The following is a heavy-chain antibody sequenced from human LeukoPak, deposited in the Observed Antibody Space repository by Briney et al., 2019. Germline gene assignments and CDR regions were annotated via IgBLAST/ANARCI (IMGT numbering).Heavy chain of an antibody. Sequence: ASVKVSCKASGYTFTSHYMHWVRQAPGQGPEWMGAISPSGGSTTYAQKFQGRVSMTTDTSTSTAYMDLRSLRSDDTAVYYCARDLRYSSGWSASGMDVWGKGTTVTISS. CDR1: GYTFTSHY. CDR2: ISPSGGST. CDR3: ARDLRYSSGWSASGMDV. V-gene: IGHV1-46*01. J-gene: IGHJ6*03. D-gene: IGHD6-19*01.